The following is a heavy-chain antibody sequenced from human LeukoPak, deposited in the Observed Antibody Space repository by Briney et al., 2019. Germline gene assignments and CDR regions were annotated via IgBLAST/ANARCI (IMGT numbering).Heavy chain of an antibody. V-gene: IGHV1-2*02. CDR3: ARGGGIRKNWFDP. CDR2: INPNSGGT. J-gene: IGHJ5*02. CDR1: GYTFTRYY. D-gene: IGHD1-14*01. Sequence: GASVKVSCKASGYTFTRYYMHWVRQAPGQGLEWMGWINPNSGGTNYAQKFQGRVTMTGDTSISTAYMELSRLRSDDTAVYYCARGGGIRKNWFDPWGQGTLVTVSS.